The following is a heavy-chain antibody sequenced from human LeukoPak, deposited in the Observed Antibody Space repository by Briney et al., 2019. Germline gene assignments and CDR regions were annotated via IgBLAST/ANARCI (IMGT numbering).Heavy chain of an antibody. CDR1: GGSISSSSYY. V-gene: IGHV4-39*07. J-gene: IGHJ3*02. Sequence: SETLSLTCTVSGGSISSSSYYWGWIRQPPGKGLEWIGSIYYSGSTYYNPSLKSRVTISVDTSKNQFSLKLSSVTAADTAVYYCARAWAITSTFGHELGGFDIWGQGTKVTVSS. CDR2: IYYSGST. CDR3: ARAWAITSTFGHELGGFDI. D-gene: IGHD2-21*01.